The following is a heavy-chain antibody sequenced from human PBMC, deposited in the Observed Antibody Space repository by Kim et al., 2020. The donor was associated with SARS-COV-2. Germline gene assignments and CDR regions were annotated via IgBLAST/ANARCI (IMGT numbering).Heavy chain of an antibody. CDR2: IYYSGSISYIP. J-gene: IGHJ5*01. CDR3: ARAPTWFGELGWFDS. D-gene: IGHD3-10*01. CDR1: GGSINSGGYY. V-gene: IGHV4-31*03. Sequence: SETLSLTCIVSGGSINSGGYYWSWIRQHPGKGLEWIGYIYYSGSISYIPSYNPSLKSRVTSLIDTSKNQFSLNLTTVTAADTAVYYCARAPTWFGELGWFDSWGQGTLVTVSS.